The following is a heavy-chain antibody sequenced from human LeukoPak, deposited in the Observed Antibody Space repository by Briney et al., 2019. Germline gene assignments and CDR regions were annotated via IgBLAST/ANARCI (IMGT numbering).Heavy chain of an antibody. CDR3: ARSLYYYDSSGYWFYYYYGMDV. CDR2: IYYSGST. CDR1: GGSISSSSYY. J-gene: IGHJ6*02. Sequence: SETLSLTCTVSGGSISSSSYYWGWIRQPPGKGLEWIGSIYYSGSTYYNPSLKSRVTISVDTSKNKFSLKLSSVTAADTAVYYCARSLYYYDSSGYWFYYYYGMDVWGQGTTVTVSS. D-gene: IGHD3-22*01. V-gene: IGHV4-39*01.